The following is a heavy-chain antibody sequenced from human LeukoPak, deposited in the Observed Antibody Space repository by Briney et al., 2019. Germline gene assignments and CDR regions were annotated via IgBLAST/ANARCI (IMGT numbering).Heavy chain of an antibody. CDR2: IYHSGST. CDR3: ARQGLYYYDSSGPDAFYI. CDR1: GYSISSGYY. V-gene: IGHV4-38-2*01. J-gene: IGHJ3*02. Sequence: SETLSLTCAVSGYSISSGYYWGWIRQPPGKGLEWIGSIYHSGSTYYNPSLKSRVTISVDTSKNQFSLKLSSVTAADTAVYYCARQGLYYYDSSGPDAFYIRGQGTMVTVSS. D-gene: IGHD3-22*01.